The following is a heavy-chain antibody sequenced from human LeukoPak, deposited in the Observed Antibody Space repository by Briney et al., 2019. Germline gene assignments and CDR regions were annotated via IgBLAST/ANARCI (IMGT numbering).Heavy chain of an antibody. CDR2: FCLGRDT. J-gene: IGHJ4*02. CDR1: GDSVTNDFF. CDR3: ARWASISREPGGFFDH. Sequence: SETLSLTCTVSGDSVTNDFFWDWVRQPPGKELEWIGSFCLGRDTYYRPSLKSRVTISVDTSKNQFSLDLNSVTAADTAVYYCARWASISREPGGFFDHWGQGTLVTVSS. V-gene: IGHV4-38-2*02. D-gene: IGHD1-14*01.